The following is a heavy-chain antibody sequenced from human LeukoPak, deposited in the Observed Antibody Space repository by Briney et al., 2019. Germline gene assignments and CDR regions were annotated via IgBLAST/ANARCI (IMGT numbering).Heavy chain of an antibody. D-gene: IGHD2-15*01. CDR3: ARDSVVVVAATQTYNWFDP. J-gene: IGHJ5*02. V-gene: IGHV3-30*03. CDR2: ISYDGSNK. Sequence: PGGSLRLSCAASGFTFSSYGMHWVRQAPGKGLEWVAVISYDGSNKYYADSVKGRFTISRDNSKNTLYLQMNSLRAEDTAVYYCARDSVVVVAATQTYNWFDPWGQGTLVTVSS. CDR1: GFTFSSYG.